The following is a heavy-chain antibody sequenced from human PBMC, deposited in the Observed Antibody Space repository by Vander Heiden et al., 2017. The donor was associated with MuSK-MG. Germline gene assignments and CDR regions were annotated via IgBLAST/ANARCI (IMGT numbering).Heavy chain of an antibody. CDR3: ARSPFLTTNQIDN. D-gene: IGHD3-9*01. V-gene: IGHV4-38-2*02. CDR2: IYHRGTT. Sequence: QVQLQESGPGLVKPWETLSLSCSVSGSSISTGSYFVWLRQPPGKGLEWIGTIYHRGTTYYNPSLNSRVAISVDTSKNQFSLKLTSLTATDTAVYYCARSPFLTTNQIDNWGQGNLVTVSS. J-gene: IGHJ4*02. CDR1: GSSISTGSY.